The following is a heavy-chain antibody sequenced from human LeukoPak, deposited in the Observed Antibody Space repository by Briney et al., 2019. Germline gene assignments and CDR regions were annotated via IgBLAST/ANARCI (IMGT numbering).Heavy chain of an antibody. CDR2: IYHSGST. Sequence: SETLSLTCAVSGGSISSGGYSWSWIRQPPGKGLEWIGYIYHSGSTYYNPSLKSRVTISVDRSKNQFSLKLSSVTAADTALYYCAKPTGYGSGSYYRPDAFDIWGQGTMVTVSS. CDR1: GGSISSGGYS. D-gene: IGHD3-10*01. CDR3: AKPTGYGSGSYYRPDAFDI. V-gene: IGHV4-30-2*01. J-gene: IGHJ3*02.